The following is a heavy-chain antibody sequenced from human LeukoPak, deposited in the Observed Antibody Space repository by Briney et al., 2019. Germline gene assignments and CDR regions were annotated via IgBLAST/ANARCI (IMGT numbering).Heavy chain of an antibody. D-gene: IGHD3-9*01. Sequence: PGGSLRLSCAASGFTFSGSAMHWVRQASGKGLEWVGRIRSKANSYATAYAASVKGRFTISRDDSKNTAYLQMNSLKTEDTAVYYCTRQDYDILTGYYYYYGMDVWGQGTTVTVSS. CDR1: GFTFSGSA. J-gene: IGHJ6*02. V-gene: IGHV3-73*01. CDR3: TRQDYDILTGYYYYYGMDV. CDR2: IRSKANSYAT.